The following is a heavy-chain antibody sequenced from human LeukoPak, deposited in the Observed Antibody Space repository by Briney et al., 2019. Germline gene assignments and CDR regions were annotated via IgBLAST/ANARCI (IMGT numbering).Heavy chain of an antibody. CDR1: GFTFSSYA. CDR2: IGTIPGIT. V-gene: IGHV3-23*01. CDR3: AKAGSYYDSRFDY. Sequence: GGSLRLSCAASGFTFSSYAMSWVRQAPGKGLEWVSVIGTIPGITYYTESVKGRFTISRDNSKNTVYLQMNSLRAEDTALYYCAKAGSYYDSRFDYWGQGTLVTVSS. J-gene: IGHJ4*02. D-gene: IGHD3-22*01.